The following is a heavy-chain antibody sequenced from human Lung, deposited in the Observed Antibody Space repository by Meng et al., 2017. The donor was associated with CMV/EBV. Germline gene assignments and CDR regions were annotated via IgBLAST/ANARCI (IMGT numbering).Heavy chain of an antibody. Sequence: HVRPQDPGHGLWKPSKPLSLTCTVSGGSISSYYWSWIRQSAGKGLEWIGRIYTSGTTIYNPSLKSRLTLSLDTSKNQFSLKLNSVTAADTAVYYCARAEADTGNFDYWGQGTLVTVSS. D-gene: IGHD6-19*01. J-gene: IGHJ4*02. CDR2: IYTSGTT. V-gene: IGHV4-4*07. CDR3: ARAEADTGNFDY. CDR1: GGSISSYY.